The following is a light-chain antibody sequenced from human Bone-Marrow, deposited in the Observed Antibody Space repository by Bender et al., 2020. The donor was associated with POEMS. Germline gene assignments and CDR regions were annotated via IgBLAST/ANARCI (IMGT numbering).Light chain of an antibody. Sequence: QLVLTQSPSASASLGASVKLTCTLSSGHSNYAIAWHQQQPKKGPQYLMKLNSDGSHNKGDGIPDRFSGSSSGAERYLTISSLQSEDEADYYCQTWGSGFRVFGGGTKLTVL. J-gene: IGLJ3*02. CDR3: QTWGSGFRV. CDR1: SGHSNYA. V-gene: IGLV4-69*01. CDR2: LNSDGSH.